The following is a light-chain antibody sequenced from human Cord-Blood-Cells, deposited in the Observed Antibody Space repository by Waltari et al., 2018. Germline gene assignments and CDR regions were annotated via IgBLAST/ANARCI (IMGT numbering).Light chain of an antibody. CDR3: CSYAGKSTLV. V-gene: IGLV2-23*01. CDR1: SSDVGSYNL. Sequence: QSALTQPASVSGSPGRSITIPRTGTSSDVGSYNLVSGYQQHPGKAPKLMIYEGSNRPSGVSNRFYGAKAGNTASLTISGRQAEDEADYYCCSYAGKSTLVFGGGTKLTVL. CDR2: EGS. J-gene: IGLJ3*02.